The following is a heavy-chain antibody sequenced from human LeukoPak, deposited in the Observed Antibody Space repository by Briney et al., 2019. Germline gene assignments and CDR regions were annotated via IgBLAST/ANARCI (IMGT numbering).Heavy chain of an antibody. CDR3: ARDRGGFTYGEYYFDY. Sequence: PSETLSLTCTVSGGSVSSGSYYWSWIRQPPGKGLEWIGYIYYSGSTNYNPSLKSRVSISADTSRSQVSLKLSSVTAADTAVYYCARDRGGFTYGEYYFDYWGQGSLVTVSS. J-gene: IGHJ4*02. D-gene: IGHD2-15*01. CDR2: IYYSGST. CDR1: GGSVSSGSYY. V-gene: IGHV4-61*01.